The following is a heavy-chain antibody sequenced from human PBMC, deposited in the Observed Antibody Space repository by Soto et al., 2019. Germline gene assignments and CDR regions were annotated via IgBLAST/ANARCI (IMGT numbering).Heavy chain of an antibody. V-gene: IGHV3-7*03. Sequence: LSFPPSLWTLSGSCRVWGSQAPGKGLEWVANIKQDGSDKYYADSVKGRFTISRDNSKNTLYLQMNSLRAEDTAVYYCARRRQHATGPRRLWGHGSVVTVT. D-gene: IGHD2-2*01. CDR3: ARRRQHATGPRRL. J-gene: IGHJ4*01. CDR1: LWTLSGSC. CDR2: IKQDGSDK.